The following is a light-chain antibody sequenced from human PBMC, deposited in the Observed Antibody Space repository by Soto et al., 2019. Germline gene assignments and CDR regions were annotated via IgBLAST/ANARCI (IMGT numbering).Light chain of an antibody. V-gene: IGKV1-8*01. J-gene: IGKJ1*01. CDR3: QQYYSYPWT. Sequence: AIRMTQSPSSFSASTGERVTITCRASQGISSYLAWYQQKPGKAPKLLIYAASTLQSGVPSRFSGSGSGTDFTLTISCLQSEDFATYYCQQYYSYPWTFGQGPKVEIK. CDR2: AAS. CDR1: QGISSY.